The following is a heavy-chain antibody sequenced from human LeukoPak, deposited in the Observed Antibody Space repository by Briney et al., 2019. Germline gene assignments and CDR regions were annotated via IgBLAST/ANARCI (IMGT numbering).Heavy chain of an antibody. CDR1: GFSFSDHY. CDR2: ISGGGSTK. Sequence: RGGSLRLSCAASGFSFSDHYMSWIRQAPGKGLEWVSYISGGGSTKSYTDSVKGRFTISRDNAKNSLYLQMNSLRAEDTAVYYCARENFGVTAPYDAFDIWGQGTMVTVSS. V-gene: IGHV3-11*01. D-gene: IGHD3-3*01. J-gene: IGHJ3*02. CDR3: ARENFGVTAPYDAFDI.